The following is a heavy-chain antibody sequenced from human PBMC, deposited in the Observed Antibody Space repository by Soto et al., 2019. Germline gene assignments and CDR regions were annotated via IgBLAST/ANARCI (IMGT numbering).Heavy chain of an antibody. D-gene: IGHD3-10*01. CDR2: IIPVFGTT. V-gene: IGHV1-69*18. J-gene: IGHJ4*02. CDR1: GDTFSGYP. CDR3: ARDGGFGELKY. Sequence: QVQLVQSGAELKKPGSSVKVSCKASGDTFSGYPINWVRQAPREGLEWMGRIIPVFGTTNDAQRFEGRVTFTADASTNTAYMELRGLLSEDTAVYYCARDGGFGELKYWGPGALVTVSS.